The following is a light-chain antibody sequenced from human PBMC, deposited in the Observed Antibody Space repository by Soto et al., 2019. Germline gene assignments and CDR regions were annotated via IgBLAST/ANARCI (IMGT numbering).Light chain of an antibody. J-gene: IGKJ2*01. V-gene: IGKV1-39*01. CDR1: RTISSY. CDR2: AAS. CDR3: QQSYRSQNT. Sequence: DIQMSQSPSFLSASVGDRVTITCRASRTISSYVNWYQQKPGKAPKLLIYAASNLQSGVPSRFSGSGSGTDFTLTISSLQPEDFATYYCQQSYRSQNTFGRGTHLEIK.